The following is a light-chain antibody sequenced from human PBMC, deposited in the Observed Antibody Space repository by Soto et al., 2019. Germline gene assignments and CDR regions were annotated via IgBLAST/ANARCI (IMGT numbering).Light chain of an antibody. V-gene: IGLV2-14*01. CDR3: TSYTTSNTWV. CDR2: EVS. CDR1: SSDVGGYNY. J-gene: IGLJ3*02. Sequence: QSALTQPASVSGSPGQSITISCTGTSSDVGGYNYVSWYQQHPGKVPKLMIYEVSHRPSGISNRFSGSKSGDTASLTISGLQTEDEADYYCTSYTTSNTWVFGGGTKVTVL.